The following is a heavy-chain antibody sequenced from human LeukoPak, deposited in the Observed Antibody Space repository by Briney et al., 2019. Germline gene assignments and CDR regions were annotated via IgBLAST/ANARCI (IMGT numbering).Heavy chain of an antibody. CDR1: GGSISSYY. D-gene: IGHD3-22*01. Sequence: SETLSLTCTVSGGSISSYYWSWIRQPPGKGLEWIGYIYYSGSTNYNPSLKSRVTISVDTSKNQFSLKLSSVTAADTAVYYCARLQSAYYDSSGYYFRTEKRTYYFDCWGQGTLVTVSS. CDR3: ARLQSAYYDSSGYYFRTEKRTYYFDC. V-gene: IGHV4-59*08. J-gene: IGHJ4*02. CDR2: IYYSGST.